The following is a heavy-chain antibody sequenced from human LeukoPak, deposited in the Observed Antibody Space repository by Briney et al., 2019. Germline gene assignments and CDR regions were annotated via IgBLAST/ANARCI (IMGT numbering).Heavy chain of an antibody. J-gene: IGHJ4*02. CDR1: GFTFSRYG. Sequence: PGGSLRLSCAASGFTFSRYGMHWVRQAPGKGLEWVAVIWYDGSNEYYADSVKGRFTIFRDNSKNTLHLQMNSLRAEDTAAYYCARPLVGDALDYWGQGTLVTVSS. V-gene: IGHV3-33*01. CDR3: ARPLVGDALDY. D-gene: IGHD1-26*01. CDR2: IWYDGSNE.